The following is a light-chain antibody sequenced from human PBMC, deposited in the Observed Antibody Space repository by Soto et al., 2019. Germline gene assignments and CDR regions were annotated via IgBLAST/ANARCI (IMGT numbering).Light chain of an antibody. Sequence: SALTQPASVSGSPGQSIAISCTGTSSDVGTYSFVSWYQQHPGKAPKLLIYDVSNRPSGVSDRFSGSKSGNTASLTISGLQAEDEADYYCSSYTSSTAVFGGGTKVTVL. CDR1: SSDVGTYSF. J-gene: IGLJ2*01. CDR3: SSYTSSTAV. V-gene: IGLV2-14*03. CDR2: DVS.